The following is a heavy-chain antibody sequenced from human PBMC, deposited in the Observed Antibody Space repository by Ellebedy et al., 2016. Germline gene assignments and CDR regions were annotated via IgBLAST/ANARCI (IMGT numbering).Heavy chain of an antibody. CDR1: GGSVSGATYY. CDR2: IYYSGSS. J-gene: IGHJ4*02. CDR3: ARADYWSGYAPWHLNV. Sequence: SETLSLXXTVSGGSVSGATYYWNWIRQPPGKGLEWIGYIYYSGSSNYNPSLRSRVTMSVDRSKNQSSLKLTSVTAADTGTYFCARADYWSGYAPWHLNVWGRGALVTISS. V-gene: IGHV4-61*01. D-gene: IGHD3-3*01.